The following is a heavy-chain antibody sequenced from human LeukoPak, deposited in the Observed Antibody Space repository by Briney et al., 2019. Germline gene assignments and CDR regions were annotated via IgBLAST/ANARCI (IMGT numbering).Heavy chain of an antibody. V-gene: IGHV4-30-4*08. CDR2: IYYSGST. D-gene: IGHD4-17*01. J-gene: IGHJ5*02. CDR3: ARERGDYDKSWFDP. Sequence: SQTLSLTCTVPGGSISSGDYYWSWIRQPPGKGLEWIGYIYYSGSTYYNPSLKSRVTISVDTSKNQFSLKLSSVTAADTAVYYCARERGDYDKSWFDPWGQGTLVTVSS. CDR1: GGSISSGDYY.